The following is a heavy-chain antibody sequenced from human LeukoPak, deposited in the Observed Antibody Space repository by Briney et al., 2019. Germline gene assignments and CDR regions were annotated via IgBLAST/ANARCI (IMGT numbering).Heavy chain of an antibody. CDR1: GFTFSGSA. Sequence: GGSLRLSCAASGFTFSGSAMHWVRQAPGKGLEWVSAINDSGDSTYYADSVKGRFTVSRDNSKNTLYLQMNGLRAEDTAVYYCAKAAGGLVYWGQGTLVIISS. CDR2: INDSGDST. D-gene: IGHD6-19*01. V-gene: IGHV3-23*01. CDR3: AKAAGGLVY. J-gene: IGHJ4*02.